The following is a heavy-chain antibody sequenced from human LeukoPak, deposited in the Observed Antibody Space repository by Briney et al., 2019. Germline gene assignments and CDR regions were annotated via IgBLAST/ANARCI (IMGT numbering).Heavy chain of an antibody. CDR1: GCTFTSYG. CDR2: ISAYNGNT. D-gene: IGHD3-10*01. Sequence: ASVKVSCKASGCTFTSYGISWVRQAPGQGLEWMGWISAYNGNTNYAQKFQGRVTMTRDTSISTAYMELSRLRSDDTAVYYCARGGSMVRGVILDYWGQGTLVTVSS. V-gene: IGHV1-18*01. CDR3: ARGGSMVRGVILDY. J-gene: IGHJ4*02.